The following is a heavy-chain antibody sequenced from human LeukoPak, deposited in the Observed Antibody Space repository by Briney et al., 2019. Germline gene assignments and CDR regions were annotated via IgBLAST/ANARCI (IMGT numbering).Heavy chain of an antibody. J-gene: IGHJ4*02. CDR1: GFTFSSYS. CDR2: ISTSIINT. V-gene: IGHV3-48*01. Sequence: WGSLRLSCAASGFTFSSYSMNWVRQAPGKGLEWVSYISTSIINTYYADSVKGRFAISRDNTKNSLYLQMNSLRAEDTAVYYCARDGLGGDSSGYYYNYWGQGTLVTVSS. D-gene: IGHD3-22*01. CDR3: ARDGLGGDSSGYYYNY.